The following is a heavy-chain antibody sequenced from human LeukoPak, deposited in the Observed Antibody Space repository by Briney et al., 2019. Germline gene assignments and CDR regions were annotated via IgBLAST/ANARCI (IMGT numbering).Heavy chain of an antibody. CDR1: GCSISSGDYY. CDR2: IYYSGST. V-gene: IGHV4-30-4*01. J-gene: IGHJ6*02. D-gene: IGHD4-17*01. Sequence: ASQTLSLTCTVSGCSISSGDYYWSWIGQPPGKGLEWIGYIYYSGSTYYNPSLKSRVTISVDTSKSQFSLKLSSVTAADTAVYYCAKFDYGDYFSGYGMDVWGQGTTVTVSS. CDR3: AKFDYGDYFSGYGMDV.